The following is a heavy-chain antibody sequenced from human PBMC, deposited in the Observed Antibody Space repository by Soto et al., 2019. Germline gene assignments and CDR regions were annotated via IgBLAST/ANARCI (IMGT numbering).Heavy chain of an antibody. D-gene: IGHD4-17*01. CDR3: ARLNYGDYFDY. J-gene: IGHJ4*02. CDR2: IYPSDGST. CDR1: GYPFTSYY. V-gene: IGHV1-46*03. Sequence: ASVKVSSKASGYPFTSYYMHWVRQAPGQGLEWMGRIYPSDGSTSYAQKLQGRVTMTKDTSTSTAYMELRSLSSDDTAVYFCARLNYGDYFDYCRQGTLVTVSA.